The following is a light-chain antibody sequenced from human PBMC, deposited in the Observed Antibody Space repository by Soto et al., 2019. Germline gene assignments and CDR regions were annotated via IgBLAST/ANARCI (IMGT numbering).Light chain of an antibody. CDR1: QSISDR. CDR3: QHYASVWT. CDR2: DAS. V-gene: IGKV1-5*01. J-gene: IGKJ1*01. Sequence: DIQMTQSPSTLSASVGNRVTITCRASQSISDRLAWSQQKPGRAPKVLIFDASRLESGVPSRLSGSGSGTEFSLTISSLQPDDVATYYCQHYASVWTFGQGTKVDIK.